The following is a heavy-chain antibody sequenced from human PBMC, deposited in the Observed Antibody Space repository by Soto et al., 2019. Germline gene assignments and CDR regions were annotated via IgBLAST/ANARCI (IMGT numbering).Heavy chain of an antibody. CDR1: GGSITSYH. Sequence: ASETLSLTCIVSGGSITSYHWSCIRQFPGKGLEWIAYMSYTRNTNYNPSLKSRVTISLDTSENQLSLELTSMTAADTAVYYCARDMQAAFTHSFAPGGKGPMVTVPS. CDR2: MSYTRNT. D-gene: IGHD2-15*01. V-gene: IGHV4-59*01. CDR3: ARDMQAAFTHSFAP. J-gene: IGHJ5*02.